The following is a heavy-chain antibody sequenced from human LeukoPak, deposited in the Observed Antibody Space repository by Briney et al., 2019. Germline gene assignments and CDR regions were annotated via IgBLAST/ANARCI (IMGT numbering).Heavy chain of an antibody. J-gene: IGHJ3*02. Sequence: PGGSLRLSCAASGFTFSSYWMRWVRQAPGKGLEWVANIKQDGSEKYYVDSVKGRFTISRDNAKNSLYLQMNSLRAEDTAVYYCARDLSGYYGSVAFDIWGQGTMVTVSS. V-gene: IGHV3-7*01. D-gene: IGHD3-10*01. CDR1: GFTFSSYW. CDR2: IKQDGSEK. CDR3: ARDLSGYYGSVAFDI.